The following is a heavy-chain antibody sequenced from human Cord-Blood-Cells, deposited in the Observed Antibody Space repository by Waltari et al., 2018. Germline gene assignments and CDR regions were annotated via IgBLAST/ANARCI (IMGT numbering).Heavy chain of an antibody. J-gene: IGHJ2*01. CDR3: ARVGYCSSTSCYTGRWYFDL. V-gene: IGHV4-34*01. D-gene: IGHD2-2*02. CDR2: INHSGST. Sequence: QVQLQQWGAGLLKPSETLSLTCAVYGGSFSGYYWSWIRQPPGKGLEWIGEINHSGSTNYNPSLKRRVTISVDTPKNQFSLKLSSVTAADTAVYYCARVGYCSSTSCYTGRWYFDLWGRGTLVTVSS. CDR1: GGSFSGYY.